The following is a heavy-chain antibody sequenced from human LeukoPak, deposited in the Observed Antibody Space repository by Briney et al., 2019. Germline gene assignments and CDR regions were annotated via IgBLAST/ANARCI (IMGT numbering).Heavy chain of an antibody. D-gene: IGHD6-19*01. V-gene: IGHV3-30*02. CDR1: GYTFTSYY. CDR2: IRYDGSNK. Sequence: SCKASGYTFTSYYMHWVRQAPGKGLEWVTFIRYDGSNKYYADSVKGRFTISRDNSKNTLYLQMNSLRAEDTAMYYCAKDSSPPGSGWYYFDYWGQGTLVTVSS. CDR3: AKDSSPPGSGWYYFDY. J-gene: IGHJ4*02.